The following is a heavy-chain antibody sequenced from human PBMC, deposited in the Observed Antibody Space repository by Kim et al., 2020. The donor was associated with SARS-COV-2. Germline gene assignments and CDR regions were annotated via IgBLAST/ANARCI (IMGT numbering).Heavy chain of an antibody. CDR1: GFTFSGSA. CDR3: TTLYSSSSGGGYYYYGMDV. J-gene: IGHJ6*02. Sequence: GGSLRLSCAASGFTFSGSAMHWVRQASGKGLEWVGRIRSKANSYATAYAASVKGRFTISRDDSKNTAYLQMNSLKTEDTAVYYCTTLYSSSSGGGYYYYGMDVWGQGTTVTVSS. CDR2: IRSKANSYAT. D-gene: IGHD6-6*01. V-gene: IGHV3-73*01.